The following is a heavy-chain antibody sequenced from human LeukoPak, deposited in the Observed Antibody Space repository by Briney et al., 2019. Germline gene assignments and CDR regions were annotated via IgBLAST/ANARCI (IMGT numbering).Heavy chain of an antibody. CDR1: GYTFTSYG. V-gene: IGHV1-18*04. CDR2: ISAYNGNT. CDR3: ARALYQYCSSTSCPTAFDY. D-gene: IGHD2-2*01. J-gene: IGHJ4*02. Sequence: ASVTVSCKASGYTFTSYGISWVRQAPGQGLEWMGWISAYNGNTNYAQKLQGRVTMTTDTSTSTAYMELRSLRSDDTAVYYCARALYQYCSSTSCPTAFDYWGQGTLVTVSS.